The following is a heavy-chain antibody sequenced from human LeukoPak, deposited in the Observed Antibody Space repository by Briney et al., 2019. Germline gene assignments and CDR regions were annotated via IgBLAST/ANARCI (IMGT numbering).Heavy chain of an antibody. CDR1: GGSISSYY. J-gene: IGHJ4*02. CDR2: IYYSGST. Sequence: SGTLSLTCTVSGGSISSYYWSWLRQPPGKGLEWLGYIYYSGSTNYNPSLKSRVTISVDTSKNQFSLRLSSVTAADTAVYYCARRSYSSSWYYFDYWGQGTLVTVSS. V-gene: IGHV4-59*01. CDR3: ARRSYSSSWYYFDY. D-gene: IGHD6-13*01.